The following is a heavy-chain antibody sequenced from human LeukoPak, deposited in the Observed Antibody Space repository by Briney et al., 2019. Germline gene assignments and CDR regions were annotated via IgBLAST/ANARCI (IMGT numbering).Heavy chain of an antibody. J-gene: IGHJ4*02. Sequence: GRSLRLSCAASGFTFSSYDMHWVRQATGKGLEWVSAIGTAGDTYYPGSVKGRFTISRENAKNSLYLQMNSLRAEDTAVYYCARGRGGLVPDYWGQGTLVTVSS. CDR2: IGTAGDT. D-gene: IGHD6-19*01. CDR1: GFTFSSYD. CDR3: ARGRGGLVPDY. V-gene: IGHV3-13*01.